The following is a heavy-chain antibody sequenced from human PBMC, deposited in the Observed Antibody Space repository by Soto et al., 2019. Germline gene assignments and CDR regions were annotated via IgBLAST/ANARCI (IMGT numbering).Heavy chain of an antibody. J-gene: IGHJ1*01. V-gene: IGHV3-66*01. CDR1: GFTVSTNY. CDR3: ARSLLLWGYFQH. D-gene: IGHD2-15*01. CDR2: IYNDGST. Sequence: EVQLVESGGGLVQPGGSLRLSCAASGFTVSTNYMSWVRQAPGKGLEWVSVIYNDGSTYYADSVKGRFTISRDNSKNTLYLQMSSLSADDTAVYFCARSLLLWGYFQHWGQGTLVTVSS.